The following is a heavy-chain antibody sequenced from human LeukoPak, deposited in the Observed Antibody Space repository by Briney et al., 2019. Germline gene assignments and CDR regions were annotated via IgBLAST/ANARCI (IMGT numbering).Heavy chain of an antibody. CDR1: GHTLTELS. CDR2: FDPEDGET. J-gene: IGHJ6*02. CDR3: ATSRSSYSSSSNLYYYYYYGMDV. Sequence: ASVKVSCKISGHTLTELSIHWVRQAPGKGLEWMGGFDPEDGETIYAQKFQGRVTMTEDTSTDTAYMELSSLRSEDTAVYYCATSRSSYSSSSNLYYYYYYGMDVWGQGTTVTVSS. V-gene: IGHV1-24*01. D-gene: IGHD6-6*01.